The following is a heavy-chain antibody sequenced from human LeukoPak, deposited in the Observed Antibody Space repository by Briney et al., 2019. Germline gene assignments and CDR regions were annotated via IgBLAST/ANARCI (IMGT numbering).Heavy chain of an antibody. CDR3: ARMGGGWDFDL. V-gene: IGHV4-38-2*02. CDR1: GFSISGRYY. D-gene: IGHD3-10*01. J-gene: IGHJ2*01. Sequence: PSETLSLTCTVSGFSISGRYYWGWVRQPPGKGLEGIGSMYHGGNTYYNPSLRSRVTISVDTAKNQLSLKLISVTAADTAVYYCARMGGGWDFDLWGRGTLVTVSS. CDR2: MYHGGNT.